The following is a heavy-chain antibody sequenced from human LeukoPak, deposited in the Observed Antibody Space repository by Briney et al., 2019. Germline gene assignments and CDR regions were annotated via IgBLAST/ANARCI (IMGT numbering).Heavy chain of an antibody. V-gene: IGHV4-38-2*01. J-gene: IGHJ6*03. CDR2: IYYSGTT. Sequence: SETLSLTCAVSGYSISSGYYWGWIRQPPGKGLEWIGSIYYSGTTYYNPSLESRVTISVDTSKNQFSLKLDSVTAADTAVYYRARRHGNYYMDVWGKGTTVTVSS. CDR1: GYSISSGYY. CDR3: ARRHGNYYMDV.